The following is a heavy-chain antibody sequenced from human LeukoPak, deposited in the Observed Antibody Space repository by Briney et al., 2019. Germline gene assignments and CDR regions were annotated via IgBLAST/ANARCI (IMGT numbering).Heavy chain of an antibody. V-gene: IGHV1-69*04. D-gene: IGHD2-2*01. J-gene: IGHJ3*02. Sequence: GASVKVSCKASGGTFSSYAISWVRQAPGQGLEWMGRIIPIFGIANYAQKFQGRVTITADKSTSTAYMELSSLRSEDTAVYYCARDVTPQDIVVEPAAHDAFDIWGQGTMVTVSS. CDR3: ARDVTPQDIVVEPAAHDAFDI. CDR2: IIPIFGIA. CDR1: GGTFSSYA.